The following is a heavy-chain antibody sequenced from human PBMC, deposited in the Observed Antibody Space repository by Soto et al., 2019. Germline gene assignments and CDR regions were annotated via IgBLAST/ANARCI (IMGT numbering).Heavy chain of an antibody. V-gene: IGHV3-30*03. D-gene: IGHD3-22*01. CDR2: ISYDGSNK. CDR3: GRSPKGYYSGMDV. Sequence: GGSLRLSCAASGFTFSSYGMHWVRQAPGKGLEWVAVISYDGSNKYYADSVKGRFTISRDNSKNTLYLQMNSLRAEDTAVYYCGRSPKGYYSGMDVWGQGTTVTSP. CDR1: GFTFSSYG. J-gene: IGHJ6*02.